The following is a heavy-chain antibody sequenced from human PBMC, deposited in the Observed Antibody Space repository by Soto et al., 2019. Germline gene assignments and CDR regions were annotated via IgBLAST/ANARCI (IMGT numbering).Heavy chain of an antibody. V-gene: IGHV3-48*03. J-gene: IGHJ3*02. D-gene: IGHD1-26*01. CDR1: GFTFSSYE. CDR2: ISSSGSST. Sequence: GGSLRLSCAASGFTFSSYEMNWVRQAPGKGLEWVSYISSSGSSTYYADSVKGRFTISRDNSKNTLFLQMNSLRAEDTAVYHCAKDSPYSASYKEDAFDIWGQGTLVTVSS. CDR3: AKDSPYSASYKEDAFDI.